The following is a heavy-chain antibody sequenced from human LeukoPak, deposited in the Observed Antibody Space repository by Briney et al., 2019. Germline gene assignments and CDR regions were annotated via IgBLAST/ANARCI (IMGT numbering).Heavy chain of an antibody. J-gene: IGHJ4*02. CDR1: GFTFSGYG. CDR3: ARGIAVAGSYYIDY. D-gene: IGHD6-19*01. Sequence: PGGSLRLSCAASGFTFSGYGMHWVRQAPGKGLEWVAVIWYDGNNEYYADSVKGRFTISRDNSKNTLYLQMNSLRVEDTAVYYCARGIAVAGSYYIDYWGQGTLVTVSS. V-gene: IGHV3-33*01. CDR2: IWYDGNNE.